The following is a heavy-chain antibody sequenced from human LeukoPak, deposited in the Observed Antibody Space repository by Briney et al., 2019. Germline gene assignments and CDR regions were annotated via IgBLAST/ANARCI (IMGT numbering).Heavy chain of an antibody. CDR3: ARCGDGLPCDFDY. Sequence: GGSLRLSCDASGFIFSDYYMSWVRQAPGKGLEWISYISNPSSTRYYADSVKGRFTISRDNAKNSLYLQMNSLRAEDTAVYYCARCGDGLPCDFDYWGQGTLVTVSS. CDR2: ISNPSSTR. V-gene: IGHV3-11*04. J-gene: IGHJ4*02. D-gene: IGHD3-10*01. CDR1: GFIFSDYY.